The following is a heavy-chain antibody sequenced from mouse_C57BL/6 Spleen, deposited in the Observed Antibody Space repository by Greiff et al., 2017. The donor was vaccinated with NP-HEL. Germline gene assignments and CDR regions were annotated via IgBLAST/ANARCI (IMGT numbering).Heavy chain of an antibody. CDR3: ARYVVYYGSSWYFDV. CDR2: IYPRDGST. J-gene: IGHJ1*03. CDR1: GYTFTSYD. Sequence: QVQLQQSGPELVKPGASVKLSCKASGYTFTSYDINWVKQRPGQGLEWIGWIYPRDGSTKYNEKFKGKATLTVDTSSSTAYMELHSLTSEDSAVYFCARYVVYYGSSWYFDVWGTGTTVTVSS. D-gene: IGHD1-1*01. V-gene: IGHV1-85*01.